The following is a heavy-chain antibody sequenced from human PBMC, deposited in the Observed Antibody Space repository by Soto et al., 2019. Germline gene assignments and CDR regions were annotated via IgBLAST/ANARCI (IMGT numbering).Heavy chain of an antibody. V-gene: IGHV4-34*01. CDR2: INHSGST. J-gene: IGHJ4*02. D-gene: IGHD6-13*01. CDR1: GGSFSGYY. Sequence: SETLSLTCAVYGGSFSGYYWSWIRQPPGKGLEWIGEINHSGSTNYNPSLKSRVTISVDTSKNQFSLKLSSVTAADTAVYYCARGGDSSSWGPFDYWGQGTLVTVSS. CDR3: ARGGDSSSWGPFDY.